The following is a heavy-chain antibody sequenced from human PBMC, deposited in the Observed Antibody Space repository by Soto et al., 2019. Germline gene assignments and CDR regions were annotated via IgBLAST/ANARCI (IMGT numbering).Heavy chain of an antibody. CDR1: GYTFTSYG. D-gene: IGHD1-26*01. J-gene: IGHJ4*02. Sequence: ASVKVSCKASGYTFTSYGISWVRQAPGQGLEWMGWISAYNGNTNYAQMLQGRVTMTTDTSTSTAYMELRSLRSDDTAVYYCARDRVGATTGGTFDYWGQGTLVTVSS. CDR3: ARDRVGATTGGTFDY. CDR2: ISAYNGNT. V-gene: IGHV1-18*01.